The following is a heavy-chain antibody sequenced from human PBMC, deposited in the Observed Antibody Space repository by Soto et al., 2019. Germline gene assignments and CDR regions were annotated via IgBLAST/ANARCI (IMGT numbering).Heavy chain of an antibody. CDR1: GFTVSSNY. D-gene: IGHD6-13*01. CDR2: IYSGGST. Sequence: GGSLRLSCAASGFTVSSNYMSWVRQAPGKGLEWVSVIYSGGSTYYADSVKGRFTISRDNSKNTLYLQMNSLRAEDTAVYYCARVGSSWYRDFDYWGQGTLVTVSS. CDR3: ARVGSSWYRDFDY. V-gene: IGHV3-66*01. J-gene: IGHJ4*02.